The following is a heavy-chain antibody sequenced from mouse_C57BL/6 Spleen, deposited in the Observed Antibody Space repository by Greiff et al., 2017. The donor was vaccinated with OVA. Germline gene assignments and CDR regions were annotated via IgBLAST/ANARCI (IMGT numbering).Heavy chain of an antibody. J-gene: IGHJ2*01. CDR3: ARGGYYGSSHYFDY. Sequence: EVKLVESGGDLVKPGGSLKLSCAASGFTFSSYGMSWVRQTPDKRLEWVATISSGGSYTYYPDSVKGRFTISRDNAKNTLYLQMSSLKSEDTAMYYCARGGYYGSSHYFDYWGQGTTLTVSS. CDR1: GFTFSSYG. V-gene: IGHV5-6*01. CDR2: ISSGGSYT. D-gene: IGHD1-1*01.